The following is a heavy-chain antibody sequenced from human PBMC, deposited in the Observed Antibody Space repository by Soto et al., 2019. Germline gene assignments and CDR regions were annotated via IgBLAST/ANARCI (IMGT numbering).Heavy chain of an antibody. CDR1: GFSLSTSGMC. J-gene: IGHJ6*02. CDR2: IDWDDDR. D-gene: IGHD2-21*02. V-gene: IGHV2-70*01. Sequence: SGPTLVNPTQTLTLTCTFSGFSLSTSGMCVSWIRQPPGKALEWLALIDWDDDRYYSTSLKTRLTISKDTSKNQVVLTMTNMDPVDTATYYCARESVVTPDYYYYGMDVWGQGTTVTVSS. CDR3: ARESVVTPDYYYYGMDV.